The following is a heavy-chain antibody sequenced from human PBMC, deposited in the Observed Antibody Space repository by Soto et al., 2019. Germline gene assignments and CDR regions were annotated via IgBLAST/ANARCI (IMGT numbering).Heavy chain of an antibody. CDR2: VSGGGDST. Sequence: GGSLRLSCAASGFTFSSYAMSWVRQAPGKGLEWVSAVSGGGDSTYYADSVKGRFTISRDNSKNTLSLQMNSLRAEDTAVYYCAKDLNYVFWSGFQNYGMDVWGQGTTVTVSS. J-gene: IGHJ6*02. D-gene: IGHD3-3*01. CDR3: AKDLNYVFWSGFQNYGMDV. CDR1: GFTFSSYA. V-gene: IGHV3-23*01.